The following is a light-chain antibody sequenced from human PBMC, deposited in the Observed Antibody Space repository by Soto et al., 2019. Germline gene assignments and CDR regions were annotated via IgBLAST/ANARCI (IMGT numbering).Light chain of an antibody. CDR2: DVS. Sequence: SALTQPASVSGSPGQSITISCTGTSSDVGGYNYVSWYQHHPGKAPKLMIFDVSNRPSGVSNRFSGSKSGKTASLTISGLQPEDEADYFCSSYTTSSTRQIVFRTGTKVPVL. V-gene: IGLV2-14*03. CDR3: SSYTTSSTRQIV. J-gene: IGLJ1*01. CDR1: SSDVGGYNY.